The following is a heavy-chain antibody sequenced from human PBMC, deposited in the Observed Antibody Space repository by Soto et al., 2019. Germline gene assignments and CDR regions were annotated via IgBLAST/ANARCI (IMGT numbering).Heavy chain of an antibody. CDR2: INAGNGNR. CDR1: GYTFTSDA. CDR3: ESDIACDV. J-gene: IGHJ3*01. Sequence: QVQLEQSGAEEKKPGASVKFSCKASGYTFTSDAMHLVRQAPGPMLEWRGWINAGNGNRKYSQKFQGRVTITRDTSASTAYMALSSMRAEGTAVESCESDIACDVWGQGTIVTVS. V-gene: IGHV1-3*05.